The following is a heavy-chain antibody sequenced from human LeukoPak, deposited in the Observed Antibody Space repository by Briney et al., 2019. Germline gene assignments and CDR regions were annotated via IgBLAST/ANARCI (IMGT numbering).Heavy chain of an antibody. CDR3: ATFYYDFWSGSDFFDY. CDR1: GFTFSSYG. CDR2: IAYDGNNK. V-gene: IGHV3-30*19. D-gene: IGHD3-3*01. J-gene: IGHJ4*02. Sequence: TGGSLRLSCAASGFTFSSYGMHWVRQAPGKGLEWVAVIAYDGNNKYYADSVKGRFTISRDNSKNTLYLQMNSLRAEDTAVYYCATFYYDFWSGSDFFDYWGQGTLVTVSS.